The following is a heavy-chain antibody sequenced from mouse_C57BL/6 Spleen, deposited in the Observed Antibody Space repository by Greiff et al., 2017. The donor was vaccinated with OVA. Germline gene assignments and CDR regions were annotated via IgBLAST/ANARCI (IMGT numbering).Heavy chain of an antibody. CDR1: GYAFSSSW. J-gene: IGHJ2*01. V-gene: IGHV1-82*01. D-gene: IGHD3-1*01. Sequence: QVQLQQSGPELVKPGASVKISCKASGYAFSSSWMNWVKQRPGKGLEWIGRIYPGDGDTNYNGKFKGKDTMTADKSSSTAYMQLSSLTSEDSAVCFGARSGKGDFDDWGKGTTLTVSS. CDR2: IYPGDGDT. CDR3: ARSGKGDFDD.